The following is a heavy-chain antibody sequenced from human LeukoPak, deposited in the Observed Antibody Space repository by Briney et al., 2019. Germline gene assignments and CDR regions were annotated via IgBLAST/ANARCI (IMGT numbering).Heavy chain of an antibody. CDR1: GFTVTTNY. Sequence: GGSLRLSCAASGFTVTTNYMSWVRQAPGKGLEWVPVIYSGGITYYADSVKGRFTISRGSSKNTLYLQMNSLRVEDTAVYYCARRHSSGSTWGQGTLVTVSS. CDR2: IYSGGIT. D-gene: IGHD6-19*01. CDR3: ARRHSSGST. V-gene: IGHV3-66*02. J-gene: IGHJ5*02.